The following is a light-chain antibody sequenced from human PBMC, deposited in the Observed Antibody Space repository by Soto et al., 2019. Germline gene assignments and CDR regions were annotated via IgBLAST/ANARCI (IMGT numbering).Light chain of an antibody. V-gene: IGKV1-9*01. Sequence: DIQLTQSPSFLSASVGDRVTITCRASQPISNYLAWYQQKPGKAPELLIYSASTLQSGVPSRFSGSGSWTEFSLTIRALQHEDFETYSCLQLNRYPLTLGGGTKVDIK. CDR1: QPISNY. CDR3: LQLNRYPLT. J-gene: IGKJ4*01. CDR2: SAS.